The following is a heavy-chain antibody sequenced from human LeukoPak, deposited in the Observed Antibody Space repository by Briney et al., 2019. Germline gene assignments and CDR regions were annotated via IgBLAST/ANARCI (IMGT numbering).Heavy chain of an antibody. Sequence: GGSLRLSCAASGFTFSSYAMSWVRQAPGKGLECVSSISSSGAYIYYADSVKGRFTISRDNAKKSLYLQMNSLRAEDTAIYYCVGNYYDSSGLDYWGQGTLVTVSS. CDR2: ISSSGAYI. V-gene: IGHV3-21*01. CDR3: VGNYYDSSGLDY. D-gene: IGHD3-22*01. CDR1: GFTFSSYA. J-gene: IGHJ4*02.